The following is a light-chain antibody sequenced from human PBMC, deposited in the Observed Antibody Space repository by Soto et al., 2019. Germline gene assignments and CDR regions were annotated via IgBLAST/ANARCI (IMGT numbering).Light chain of an antibody. CDR2: DVN. V-gene: IGLV2-14*01. CDR3: SSYTSSNTWV. Sequence: QSALTQPASVSGSPGQSITISCTGTSSDIGDYNYVSWYQPHPGKAPKLMIYDVNNRPSGVSNRFSGSKSGYTASLTISGLQAEDEADYYCSSYTSSNTWVFGGGTQLTVL. J-gene: IGLJ3*02. CDR1: SSDIGDYNY.